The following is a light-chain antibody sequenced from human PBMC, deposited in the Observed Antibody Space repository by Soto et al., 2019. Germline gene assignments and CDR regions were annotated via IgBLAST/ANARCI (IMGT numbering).Light chain of an antibody. CDR3: QSYDSRLSGHVV. CDR1: SSDIGADSE. CDR2: GDS. Sequence: QSVLTQPPSVSGAPGQRVTISCTGGSSDIGADSEVHWYQQLPGTAPRLLIYGDSNRPSGVPARFSGSKSGSSASLAITGLQAEDEADYYCQSYDSRLSGHVVFGGGTKLTVL. V-gene: IGLV1-40*01. J-gene: IGLJ2*01.